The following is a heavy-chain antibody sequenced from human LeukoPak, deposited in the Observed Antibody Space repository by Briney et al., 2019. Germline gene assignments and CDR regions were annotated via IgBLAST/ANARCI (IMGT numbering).Heavy chain of an antibody. V-gene: IGHV4-59*01. CDR3: ARDQYYDAFDI. Sequence: SETPSLTCTVSGGSIRSSYYWSWIRQPPGKGLEWIGFIYYTGNTNYNPSLKSRVAISVDTSKNQVSLKLRSVTAADTAVYYCARDQYYDAFDIWGQGTVVIVSS. D-gene: IGHD1-26*01. CDR2: IYYTGNT. CDR1: GGSIRSSYY. J-gene: IGHJ3*02.